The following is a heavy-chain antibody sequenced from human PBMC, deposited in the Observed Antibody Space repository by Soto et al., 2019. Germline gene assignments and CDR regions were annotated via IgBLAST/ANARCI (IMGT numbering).Heavy chain of an antibody. Sequence: PGGSLRLSCAASGFTFSSCAMSWVRQAPGKGLERVSTISGIGGSTYYADSVKGRFTISRDNSKNTLYLQMNSLRAEDTAVYFCVKSGWLVTYFDYWGQGLLVTVYS. CDR3: VKSGWLVTYFDY. CDR1: GFTFSSCA. D-gene: IGHD6-19*01. J-gene: IGHJ4*02. V-gene: IGHV3-23*01. CDR2: ISGIGGST.